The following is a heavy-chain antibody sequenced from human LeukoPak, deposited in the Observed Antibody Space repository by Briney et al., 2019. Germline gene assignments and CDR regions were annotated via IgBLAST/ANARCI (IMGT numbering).Heavy chain of an antibody. Sequence: VASVKVSCKASGFTFSSYGFSWVRQAPGQGLEWLGGIIPIFSTASYAQTLQGRVTITADTSTTTVITELSSLRPEDTDSYLCAIIFDPFSGSSGYYFDYWGQGTLLTVSS. D-gene: IGHD6-6*01. V-gene: IGHV1-69*06. J-gene: IGHJ4*01. CDR2: IIPIFSTA. CDR1: GFTFSSYG. CDR3: AIIFDPFSGSSGYYFDY.